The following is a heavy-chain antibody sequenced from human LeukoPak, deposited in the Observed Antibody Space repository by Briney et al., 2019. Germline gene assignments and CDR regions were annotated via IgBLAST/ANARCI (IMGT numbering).Heavy chain of an antibody. CDR1: GGSISTYY. D-gene: IGHD3-3*01. J-gene: IGHJ6*02. V-gene: IGHV4-59*01. CDR3: ARVVDFWSGPSVDV. Sequence: SETLSLTCTVAGGSISTYYWNWIRQPPGKGLEWIGYIYYSGTTYYNPSLKSRVTISVDTSKKQFSLKLSSVTAADTAVYYCARVVDFWSGPSVDVWGQGTTVTVSS. CDR2: IYYSGTT.